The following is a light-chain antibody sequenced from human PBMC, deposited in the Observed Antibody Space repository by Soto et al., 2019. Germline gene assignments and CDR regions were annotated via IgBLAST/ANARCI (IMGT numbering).Light chain of an antibody. CDR3: GTWDSSLSAL. Sequence: QSVLTQPPSVSAAPGQKVTISCSGSSSNIGNNYVSWYQQLPGTAPKLLIYDNNKRPSGIPDRFSGSKSGTSATLGITGLQTGDEADCYCGTWDSSLSALFGGGTKLTVL. CDR1: SSNIGNNY. J-gene: IGLJ2*01. CDR2: DNN. V-gene: IGLV1-51*01.